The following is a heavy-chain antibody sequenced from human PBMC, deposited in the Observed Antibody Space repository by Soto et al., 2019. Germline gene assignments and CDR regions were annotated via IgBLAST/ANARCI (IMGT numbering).Heavy chain of an antibody. CDR1: GGSISSSSYY. J-gene: IGHJ4*02. V-gene: IGHV4-39*02. Sequence: QLQLQESGPGLVKPSETLSLTCTVSGGSISSSSYYWGWIHQPPGKGLEWIGSIYYSGNTYYTPSLKRRVSISVDTSNNQLSVTPGSVTAADTAVYYCAREGGRYCTGGSCQVDYWGQGTLVTVSS. CDR2: IYYSGNT. CDR3: AREGGRYCTGGSCQVDY. D-gene: IGHD2-15*01.